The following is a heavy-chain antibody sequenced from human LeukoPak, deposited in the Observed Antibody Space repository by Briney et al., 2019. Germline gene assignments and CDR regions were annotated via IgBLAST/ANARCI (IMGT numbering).Heavy chain of an antibody. CDR1: GYTFTCYY. Sequence: ASVKVSCKASGYTFTCYYMHWVRQAPGQGLEWMGIINPSGGSTSYAQKFQGRVTMTRDTSTSTVYMELSSLRSEDTAVYYCARESSYYDFWSGYPRGDQMYYFDYWGQGTLVTVSS. CDR2: INPSGGST. J-gene: IGHJ4*02. V-gene: IGHV1-46*01. D-gene: IGHD3-3*01. CDR3: ARESSYYDFWSGYPRGDQMYYFDY.